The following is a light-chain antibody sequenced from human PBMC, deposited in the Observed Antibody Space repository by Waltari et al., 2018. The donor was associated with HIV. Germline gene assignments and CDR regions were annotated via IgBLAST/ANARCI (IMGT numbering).Light chain of an antibody. Sequence: QSALTQPASVSGSPGQSITISCTGTSSDVGGYNYVSWYQQHPGKAPKLMIYDVSNRPSGVSNRFSGSKSGNTASLTISGLQAEDEADYYYSSYTSSSPYAFGTGTKVTVL. CDR1: SSDVGGYNY. CDR3: SSYTSSSPYA. CDR2: DVS. V-gene: IGLV2-14*03. J-gene: IGLJ1*01.